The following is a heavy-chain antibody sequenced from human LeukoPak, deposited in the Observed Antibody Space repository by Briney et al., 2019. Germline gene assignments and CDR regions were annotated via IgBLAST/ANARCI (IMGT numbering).Heavy chain of an antibody. CDR1: GFTFSNAW. CDR3: TTGNLGR. Sequence: GGSLRLSCAASGFTFSNAWMSWVRQAPGKGLEWVGRMKSKSDGGTTDYAAPVKGRFTISRDDSKNTLYLQMNSLKTEDAALYYCTTGNLGRWGQGTLVTVSS. J-gene: IGHJ4*02. V-gene: IGHV3-15*01. CDR2: MKSKSDGGTT.